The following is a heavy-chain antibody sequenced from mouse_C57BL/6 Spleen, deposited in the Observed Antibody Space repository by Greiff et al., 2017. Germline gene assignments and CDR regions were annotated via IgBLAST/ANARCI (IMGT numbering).Heavy chain of an antibody. CDR2: IDPSDSEP. J-gene: IGHJ2*01. CDR1: GYTFTSYW. Sequence: QVQLQQPGAELVRPGSSVKLSCKASGYTFTSYWMHWVKQRPIQGLEWIGNIDPSDSEPHYNQKFKDKATLTVDKSSSTAYMQLSSLTSEDSAVYYCARSPNSPSSFDYWGQGTTLTVSS. V-gene: IGHV1-52*01. D-gene: IGHD2-10*02. CDR3: ARSPNSPSSFDY.